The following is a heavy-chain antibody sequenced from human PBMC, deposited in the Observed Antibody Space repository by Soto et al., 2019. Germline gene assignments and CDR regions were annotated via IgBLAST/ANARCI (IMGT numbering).Heavy chain of an antibody. Sequence: SQTLSLTCAISGDSVSSNSAAWNWIRQSPSRGLEWLGRTYYRSKWYNDYAVSVKSRITINPDTSKNQFSLQLNSVTPEDTAVYYCARDLAGHGGDHIAAAGTGFDYWGQGTLVTVSS. D-gene: IGHD6-13*01. V-gene: IGHV6-1*01. CDR3: ARDLAGHGGDHIAAAGTGFDY. CDR2: TYYRSKWYN. J-gene: IGHJ4*02. CDR1: GDSVSSNSAA.